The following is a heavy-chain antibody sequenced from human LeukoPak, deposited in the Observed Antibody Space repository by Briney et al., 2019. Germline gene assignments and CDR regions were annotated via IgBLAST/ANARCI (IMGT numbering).Heavy chain of an antibody. CDR3: ARATRDHLLLFDY. CDR2: IWYDGSNK. Sequence: GGSLRLSCAASGFTFSSYGMHWVRQAPGKGLEGVAVIWYDGSNKYYADSVKGGFTISRDNPKNKLYLQMNSMRAEETAVYYCARATRDHLLLFDYWGQGTLVTVSS. V-gene: IGHV3-33*01. CDR1: GFTFSSYG. J-gene: IGHJ4*02. D-gene: IGHD2/OR15-2a*01.